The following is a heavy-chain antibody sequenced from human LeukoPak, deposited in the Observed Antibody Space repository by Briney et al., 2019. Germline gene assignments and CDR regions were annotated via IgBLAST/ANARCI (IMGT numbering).Heavy chain of an antibody. CDR3: ARDLYSSPSMDD. CDR1: GFTFSSYS. J-gene: IGHJ4*02. CDR2: ISSSSSYK. D-gene: IGHD6-6*01. Sequence: PGGSLRLSCAASGFTFSSYSMHWVRQAPGKGLEWVSSISSSSSYKYYADSVKGRFTISRDNAKNSLYLQMTSLRAEDTAVYYCARDLYSSPSMDDWGQGTPVTVSS. V-gene: IGHV3-21*01.